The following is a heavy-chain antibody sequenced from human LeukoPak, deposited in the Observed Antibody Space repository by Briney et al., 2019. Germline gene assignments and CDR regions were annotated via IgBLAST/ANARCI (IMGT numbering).Heavy chain of an antibody. J-gene: IGHJ4*02. V-gene: IGHV3-21*01. D-gene: IGHD3-3*01. CDR1: GFTFSSYS. CDR2: ISSSSSYI. CDR3: ARDRDYDFFDY. Sequence: GGSLRLSCAASGFTFSSYSMNWVRQAPGKGLEWVSSISSSSSYIYYADSVRGRFTISRDNAKNSPYLQMNSLRAEDTAVYYCARDRDYDFFDYWGQGTLVTVSS.